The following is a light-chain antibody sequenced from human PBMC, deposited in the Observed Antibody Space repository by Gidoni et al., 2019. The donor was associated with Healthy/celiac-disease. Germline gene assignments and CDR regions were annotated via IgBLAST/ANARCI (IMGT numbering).Light chain of an antibody. CDR1: QSVSSN. J-gene: IGKJ1*01. CDR2: GAS. CDR3: QQYNNWPPWT. Sequence: EIVMTQSTATLSVSPGERATLCCRASQSVSSNLAWYQQKPGQAPRLLIYGASTRATGSPARFSGSGSGTEFTLTISSLQSEEFAVYYCQQYNNWPPWTFGQGTKVEIK. V-gene: IGKV3-15*01.